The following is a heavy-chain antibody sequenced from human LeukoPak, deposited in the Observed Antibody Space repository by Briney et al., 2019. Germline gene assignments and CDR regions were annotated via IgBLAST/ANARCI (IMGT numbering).Heavy chain of an antibody. CDR1: GYSISSGYY. V-gene: IGHV4-38-2*02. CDR2: IYHSGST. CDR3: ARVAGEFGAARRFDY. D-gene: IGHD6-6*01. J-gene: IGHJ4*02. Sequence: TSETLSLTCTVSGYSISSGYYWGWIRQPPGKGLEWIGSIYHSGSTYYNPSLKSRVTISVDTSKNQFSLKLNSVTAADTAVYYCARVAGEFGAARRFDYWGQGTLVTVSS.